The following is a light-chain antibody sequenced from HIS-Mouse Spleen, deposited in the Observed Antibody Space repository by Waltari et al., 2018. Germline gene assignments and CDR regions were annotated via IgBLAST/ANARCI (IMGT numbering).Light chain of an antibody. CDR3: AAWDDSLSGPV. Sequence: QSVLTQPPSASGTPGQRVTIYCSGSSSNIGSNYVYWYQQLPGTAPKLLIYRNNQRPSGVPDRFSSSKSGTSASLAISGLRSEDEADYYCAAWDDSLSGPVFGGGTKLTVL. J-gene: IGLJ3*02. CDR2: RNN. CDR1: SSNIGSNY. V-gene: IGLV1-47*01.